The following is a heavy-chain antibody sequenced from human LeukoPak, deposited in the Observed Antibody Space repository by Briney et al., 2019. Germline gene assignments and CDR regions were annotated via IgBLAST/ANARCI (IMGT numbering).Heavy chain of an antibody. Sequence: GGSLRLSCAASGFTFSSYAMSWVRQVPGKGLEWVSGISTSGDSTYYADSVKGRFTISRDNSKNTLYLQMNSLRAEDAAVYYCAKMPVSYSSGWSTFDYWGQGNLVTVSS. V-gene: IGHV3-23*01. CDR3: AKMPVSYSSGWSTFDY. D-gene: IGHD6-19*01. CDR2: ISTSGDST. CDR1: GFTFSSYA. J-gene: IGHJ4*02.